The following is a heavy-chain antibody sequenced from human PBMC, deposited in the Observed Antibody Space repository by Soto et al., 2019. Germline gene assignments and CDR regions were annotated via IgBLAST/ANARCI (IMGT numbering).Heavy chain of an antibody. CDR2: IIPIFGTA. CDR3: ARVANYYYDSSGYFDYFDY. V-gene: IGHV1-69*13. Sequence: SVKVSCKASGGTFSSYAISWVRQAPGQGLEWMGGIIPIFGTANYAQKFQGRVTITADESTSTAYMELSSLRSEDTAVYYCARVANYYYDSSGYFDYFDYWGQGTLVTVSS. J-gene: IGHJ4*02. D-gene: IGHD3-22*01. CDR1: GGTFSSYA.